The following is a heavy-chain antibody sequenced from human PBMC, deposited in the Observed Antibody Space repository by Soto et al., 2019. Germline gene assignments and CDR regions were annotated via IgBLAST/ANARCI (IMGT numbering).Heavy chain of an antibody. CDR3: ASSLFSCPGDDALDV. CDR2: ISYDSSYI. D-gene: IGHD3-16*01. J-gene: IGHJ3*01. CDR1: GFTFSTYN. V-gene: IGHV3-21*02. Sequence: EAQLVESGGGLVKPGGSLRLSCTAAGFTFSTYNMNWVRQAPGKGLEWVSSISYDSSYIFYSASVKGRFAVSRDNAKNYLFLQLNSLRVDDTAVYYCASSLFSCPGDDALDVWGQGSVVTVSS.